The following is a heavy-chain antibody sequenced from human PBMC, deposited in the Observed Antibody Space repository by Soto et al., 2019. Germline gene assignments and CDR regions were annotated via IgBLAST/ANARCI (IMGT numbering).Heavy chain of an antibody. V-gene: IGHV4-59*01. CDR1: GGSITTYQ. CDR3: ARGIKYGDYSRWFDP. J-gene: IGHJ5*02. Sequence: SETLSLTCTVSGGSITTYQWSWIRQPPGKGLEWIGGYSGFTNYNPSLESRATISVDHSKNQFFLTLRSEDTAVYYCARGIKYGDYSRWFDPWGQGTLVTVSS. CDR2: YSGFT. D-gene: IGHD4-17*01.